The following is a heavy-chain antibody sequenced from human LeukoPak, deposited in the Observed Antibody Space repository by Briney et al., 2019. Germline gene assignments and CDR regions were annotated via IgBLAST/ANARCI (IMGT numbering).Heavy chain of an antibody. Sequence: SETLSLTCAVSGYSISSGYYWGWIRQPPGKGLEWIGSIYHSGSTYYNPSLKSRVTISVDTSKNQFSLKLSSVTAADTAVYYCARVYFGSTIDPWGQGTLVTVPS. J-gene: IGHJ5*02. CDR2: IYHSGST. V-gene: IGHV4-38-2*01. D-gene: IGHD6-13*01. CDR1: GYSISSGYY. CDR3: ARVYFGSTIDP.